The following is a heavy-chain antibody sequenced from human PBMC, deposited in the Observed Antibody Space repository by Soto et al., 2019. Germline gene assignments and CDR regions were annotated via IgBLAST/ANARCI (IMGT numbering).Heavy chain of an antibody. CDR3: ARARQQPPYNWFDP. CDR2: ISYDGSNK. D-gene: IGHD6-13*01. J-gene: IGHJ5*02. CDR1: GFTFSSYA. V-gene: IGHV3-30-3*01. Sequence: GGSLRLSCAGSGFTFSSYAMHWVRQAPGKGLEWVAVISYDGSNKDYADSVKGRFTISRDNSKNTLYLQMNSLRAEDTAVYYCARARQQPPYNWFDPWGQGTLVTVSS.